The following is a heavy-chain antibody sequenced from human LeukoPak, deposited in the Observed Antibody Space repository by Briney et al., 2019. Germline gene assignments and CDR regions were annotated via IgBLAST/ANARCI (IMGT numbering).Heavy chain of an antibody. J-gene: IGHJ4*02. D-gene: IGHD5-12*01. V-gene: IGHV3-74*01. CDR2: INKDGSGT. Sequence: GGSLRLPCAASAFTFSNYWMHWVRQAPGKGLVWVSGINKDGSGTSYADSVKGRFTISRDNAKNTLYLQMNSLRAEDTALYFCVRGSRSAFDFWGQGTLVTVSS. CDR3: VRGSRSAFDF. CDR1: AFTFSNYW.